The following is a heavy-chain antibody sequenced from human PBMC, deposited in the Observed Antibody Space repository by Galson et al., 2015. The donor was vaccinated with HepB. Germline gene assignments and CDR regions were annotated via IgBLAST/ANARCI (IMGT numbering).Heavy chain of an antibody. Sequence: SLRLSCAASGFTFSDYYMSWIRQAPGKGLEWVSYISSSSSYTNYADSVKGRFTISRDNAKNSLYLQMNSLRAEDTAVYYCARDPRGMGCSSTSCYEGVDYFDYWGQGTLVTVSS. CDR2: ISSSSSYT. V-gene: IGHV3-11*06. CDR1: GFTFSDYY. CDR3: ARDPRGMGCSSTSCYEGVDYFDY. D-gene: IGHD2-2*01. J-gene: IGHJ4*02.